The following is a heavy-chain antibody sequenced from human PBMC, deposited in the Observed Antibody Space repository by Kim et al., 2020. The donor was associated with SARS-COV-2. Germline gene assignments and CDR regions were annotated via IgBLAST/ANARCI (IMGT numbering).Heavy chain of an antibody. CDR1: GFTFSSYA. J-gene: IGHJ6*02. CDR2: IWYDGSNK. CDR3: AKAGYDFWSGYYRSRPNYYYYYGMDV. V-gene: IGHV3-33*06. Sequence: GGSLRLSCAASGFTFSSYAMHWVRQAPGKGLEWVAVIWYDGSNKYYADSVKGRFTISRDNSKNTLYLQMNSLRAEDTAVYYCAKAGYDFWSGYYRSRPNYYYYYGMDVWGQGTTVTVSS. D-gene: IGHD3-3*01.